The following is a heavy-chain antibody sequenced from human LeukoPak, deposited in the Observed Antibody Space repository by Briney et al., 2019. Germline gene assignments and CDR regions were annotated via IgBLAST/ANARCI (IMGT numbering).Heavy chain of an antibody. CDR1: GYTFTGYY. CDR3: ARGINDFWSGYGDNWFDP. CDR2: INPNSGGT. Sequence: ASVKVSCKASGYTFTGYYMHWVRQAPGQGLEWMGWINPNSGGTNYAQKFQGWVTMTRDTSISTAYMELSRLRSDDTAVYYCARGINDFWSGYGDNWFDPWGQGTLVTVSS. D-gene: IGHD3-3*01. V-gene: IGHV1-2*04. J-gene: IGHJ5*02.